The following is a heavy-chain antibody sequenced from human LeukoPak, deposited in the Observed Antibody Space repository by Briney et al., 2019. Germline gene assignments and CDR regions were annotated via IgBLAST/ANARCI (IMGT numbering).Heavy chain of an antibody. CDR3: AGGQGWHFDL. V-gene: IGHV3-7*01. CDR1: GITFSSLW. CDR2: IRHDGSEE. Sequence: GGSLRLSCSASGITFSSLWMSWFRQAPGKGLEWVADIRHDGSEEHYVASVKGRFTISRDNAKLYLQMNSLRAEDTAVYYCAGGQGWHFDLWGRGTLITVSS. J-gene: IGHJ2*01. D-gene: IGHD2-15*01.